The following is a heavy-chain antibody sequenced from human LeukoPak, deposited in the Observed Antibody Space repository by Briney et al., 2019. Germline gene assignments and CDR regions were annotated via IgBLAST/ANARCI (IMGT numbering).Heavy chain of an antibody. CDR2: IWYDGSNK. CDR3: ARIGAGYSSGWYYFDC. J-gene: IGHJ4*02. CDR1: GFTFSSYG. D-gene: IGHD6-19*01. V-gene: IGHV3-33*01. Sequence: GRSLRLSCAASGFTFSSYGMHWVRQAPGKGLEWVAVIWYDGSNKYYADSVKGRFTISRDNSKNTLYLQMNSLRAEDTAVYYYARIGAGYSSGWYYFDCWGQGTLVTVSS.